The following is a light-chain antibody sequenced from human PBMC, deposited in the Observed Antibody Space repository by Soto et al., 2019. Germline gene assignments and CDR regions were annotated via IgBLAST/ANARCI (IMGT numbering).Light chain of an antibody. CDR3: QRYHCFSSLT. J-gene: IGKJ4*01. CDR1: QGISSW. CDR2: KAS. Sequence: DIQMTQSPSTLSASVGDRVTITCRASQGISSWLAWYQQKPGKAPKVLIYKASSLESGVPSRFSGSVSGTEFPLTICILRPDEFATYYCQRYHCFSSLTFGGGTKVEIK. V-gene: IGKV1-5*03.